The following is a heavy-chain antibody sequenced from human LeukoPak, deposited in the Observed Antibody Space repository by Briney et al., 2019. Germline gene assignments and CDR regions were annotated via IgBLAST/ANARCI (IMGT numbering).Heavy chain of an antibody. CDR1: GFTFSNYA. CDR3: AKGPNESSNYLFEF. D-gene: IGHD4-11*01. V-gene: IGHV3-23*01. J-gene: IGHJ4*02. Sequence: PGGSLRLSCAASGFTFSNYAMSWVRQVPGKGLEWVSVISGSGTSPYYADSVKGRFIISRDNSKNTLYLQMNSLGAEDTAVYYCAKGPNESSNYLFEFWGQGTLVTIS. CDR2: ISGSGTSP.